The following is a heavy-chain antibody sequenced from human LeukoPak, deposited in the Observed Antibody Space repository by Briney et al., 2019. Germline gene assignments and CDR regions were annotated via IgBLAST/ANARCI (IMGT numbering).Heavy chain of an antibody. Sequence: PGGSLRLSCAASGFTFSSYDMNWVRQAPGKGLEWVSYLSSSGSTISYADSVRGRFTISRATAKNPLYLQMNSLRAEDTAFYYGARAGEYDSSWYYFDYWGQGTLVTVSS. CDR3: ARAGEYDSSWYYFDY. CDR2: LSSSGSTI. V-gene: IGHV3-48*03. J-gene: IGHJ4*02. CDR1: GFTFSSYD. D-gene: IGHD6-13*01.